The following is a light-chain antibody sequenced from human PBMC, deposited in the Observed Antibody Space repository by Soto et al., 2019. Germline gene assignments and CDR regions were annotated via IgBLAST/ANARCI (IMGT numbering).Light chain of an antibody. Sequence: QSALTQPASVSRSPGQSNTISCSGTSSDVGGYNYVSWYQQHPGKAPKLMIYDVSNRPSGVSNRFSGSKSGNTASLTISGLQAEDEADYYCSSYTSSSTSFGTGTKVTVL. J-gene: IGLJ1*01. CDR2: DVS. V-gene: IGLV2-14*01. CDR3: SSYTSSSTS. CDR1: SSDVGGYNY.